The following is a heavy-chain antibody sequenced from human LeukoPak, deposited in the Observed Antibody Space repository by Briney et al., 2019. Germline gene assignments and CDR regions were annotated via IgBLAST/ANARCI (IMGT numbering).Heavy chain of an antibody. J-gene: IGHJ4*02. Sequence: GGSLRLSCAASGFTFSSYSMSWVRQAPGKGLEWVSAISGSGGSTYYADSVKGRFTISRDNSKNTLYLQMNSLRAEDTAVYYCAKDRDDSSGYWPLGDIWGQGTLVTVSS. CDR2: ISGSGGST. D-gene: IGHD3-22*01. CDR3: AKDRDDSSGYWPLGDI. V-gene: IGHV3-23*01. CDR1: GFTFSSYS.